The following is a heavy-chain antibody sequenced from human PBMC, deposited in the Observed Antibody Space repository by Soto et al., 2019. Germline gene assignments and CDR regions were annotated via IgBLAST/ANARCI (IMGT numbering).Heavy chain of an antibody. V-gene: IGHV3-53*04. J-gene: IGHJ4*02. CDR3: AKDRGNYGDGGLDD. Sequence: EVQLVESGGDLVQPGGSLRLSCVASGFIVSGSYMSWVRQAPGEGLEWVSVMYPDGSRHYAESVKGRFAISSQTSENTVYLQLHSLRTEDTAVYYCAKDRGNYGDGGLDDWGQGTLVTVSS. D-gene: IGHD4-17*01. CDR1: GFIVSGSY. CDR2: MYPDGSR.